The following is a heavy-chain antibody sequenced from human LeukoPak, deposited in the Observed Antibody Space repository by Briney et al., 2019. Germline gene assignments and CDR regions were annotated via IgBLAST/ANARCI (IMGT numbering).Heavy chain of an antibody. J-gene: IGHJ3*02. Sequence: PSETLSLTCTVSGGSISSYYWSWIRQPPGKGLEWIGYIYYSGSTNYNPSLKSRVTISVDTSKNQFSLKLSSVTAADTAVYYCARDHLSYDILTGDDAFDIWGQGTMVTVSS. D-gene: IGHD3-9*01. CDR1: GGSISSYY. V-gene: IGHV4-59*01. CDR2: IYYSGST. CDR3: ARDHLSYDILTGDDAFDI.